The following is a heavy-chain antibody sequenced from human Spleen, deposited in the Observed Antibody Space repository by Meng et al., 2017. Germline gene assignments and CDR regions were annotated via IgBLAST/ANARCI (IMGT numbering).Heavy chain of an antibody. J-gene: IGHJ4*02. D-gene: IGHD3/OR15-3a*01. V-gene: IGHV3-11*04. Sequence: SLKISCAASGFIFSDYYMSWIRQAAGKGLEWVSCISSSGTTIYYTDSVKGRFTISRDNAKNSLFLQMNRLRADDTALYFCARDLAWANPYWGQGTLVTVSS. CDR2: ISSSGTTI. CDR1: GFIFSDYY. CDR3: ARDLAWANPY.